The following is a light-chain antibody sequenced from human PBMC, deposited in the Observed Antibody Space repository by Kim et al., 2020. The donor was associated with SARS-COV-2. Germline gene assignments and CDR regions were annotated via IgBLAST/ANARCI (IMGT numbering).Light chain of an antibody. CDR2: LGS. V-gene: IGKV2-28*01. CDR1: QSLLYSNGYNY. CDR3: MQALQTPRLT. J-gene: IGKJ4*01. Sequence: ASISCRSSQSLLYSNGYNYLDWYLQKPGQSPQLLIYLGSNRASGVPDRFSGSGSGTDFTLKISRVEAEDVGVYYCMQALQTPRLTFGGGTKVDIK.